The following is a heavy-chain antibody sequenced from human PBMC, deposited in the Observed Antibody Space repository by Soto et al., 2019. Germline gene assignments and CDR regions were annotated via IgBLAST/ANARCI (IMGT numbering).Heavy chain of an antibody. CDR1: GGTFSSYA. J-gene: IGHJ3*02. D-gene: IGHD3-22*01. Sequence: GASVKVSCKASGGTFSSYAISWVRQAPGQGLEWMGGIIPIFGTANYAQKFQGRVTITADESTSTAYMELSSLRSEDTAVYYCARDEYYDSSAYYSTNAFDIWGQGTMVTVSS. V-gene: IGHV1-69*13. CDR3: ARDEYYDSSAYYSTNAFDI. CDR2: IIPIFGTA.